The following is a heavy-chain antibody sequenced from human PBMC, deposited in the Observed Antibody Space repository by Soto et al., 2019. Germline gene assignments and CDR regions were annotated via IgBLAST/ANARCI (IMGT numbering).Heavy chain of an antibody. CDR2: IYYSGST. CDR1: GGSISSYY. CDR3: ARLGTTVVTDYYMDV. Sequence: SETLSLTCTVSGGSISSYYWSWIRQPPGKGLEWIGYIYYSGSTNYNPSLKSRVTISVDTSKNQFSLKLSSVTAADTAVYYCARLGTTVVTDYYMDVWGKGTTVTVSS. V-gene: IGHV4-59*08. D-gene: IGHD4-17*01. J-gene: IGHJ6*03.